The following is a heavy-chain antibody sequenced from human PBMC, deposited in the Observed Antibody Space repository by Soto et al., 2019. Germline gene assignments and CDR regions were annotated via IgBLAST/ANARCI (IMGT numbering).Heavy chain of an antibody. CDR2: IWYDGSNK. V-gene: IGHV3-33*01. CDR3: ARAGWACITGTCSYGMDV. D-gene: IGHD1-7*01. CDR1: GFTFSSYG. Sequence: QVQLVESGGGVVQPGRSLRLSCAASGFTFSSYGMHWVRQAPGKGLEWVAVIWYDGSNKYYADSVKGRFTISRDNSKNTLYLQMNSLRAEDTAVYYCARAGWACITGTCSYGMDVWGQGTTVTVSS. J-gene: IGHJ6*02.